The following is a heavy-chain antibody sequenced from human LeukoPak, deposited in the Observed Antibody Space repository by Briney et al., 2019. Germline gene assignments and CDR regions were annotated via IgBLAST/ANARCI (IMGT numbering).Heavy chain of an antibody. D-gene: IGHD3-10*01. CDR3: ARDEVSRIYGSGPTDI. CDR2: INPNSGGT. CDR1: GYTFTGYY. Sequence: ASVKVSCKASGYTFTGYYMHWVRQAPGQGLEWMGWINPNSGGTNYAQKFQGWVTMTRDTSISTAYMELSRLRSEDTAVYYCARDEVSRIYGSGPTDIWGQGTMVTVSS. V-gene: IGHV1-2*04. J-gene: IGHJ3*02.